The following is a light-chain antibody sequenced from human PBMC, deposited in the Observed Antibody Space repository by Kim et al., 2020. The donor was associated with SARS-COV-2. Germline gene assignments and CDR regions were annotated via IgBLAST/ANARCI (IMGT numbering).Light chain of an antibody. J-gene: IGLJ1*01. CDR1: SSNIGSNT. Sequence: ELTQPPSASGTPGQRVTISCSGSSSNIGSNTVNWYQQLPGTAPKLLIYSNNQRPSGVPDRFSGSKSGTSASLAISGPQSEDEADDYCAAWDDSLNGYVFGTGTKVTVL. CDR3: AAWDDSLNGYV. CDR2: SNN. V-gene: IGLV1-44*01.